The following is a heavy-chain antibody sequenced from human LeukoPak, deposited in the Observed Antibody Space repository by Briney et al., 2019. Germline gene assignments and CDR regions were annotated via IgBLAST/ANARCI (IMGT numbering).Heavy chain of an antibody. V-gene: IGHV4-59*01. J-gene: IGHJ4*02. Sequence: SETLSLTCTVSGGSISSYYWSWIRQPPGKGLEWIGYIYYSGSTNYNPSLKSRVTISVDTSKNQFSLKLSSVTAADTAVYYCARDRSSGVFDYWGQGTLVTVSS. D-gene: IGHD6-19*01. CDR2: IYYSGST. CDR1: GGSISSYY. CDR3: ARDRSSGVFDY.